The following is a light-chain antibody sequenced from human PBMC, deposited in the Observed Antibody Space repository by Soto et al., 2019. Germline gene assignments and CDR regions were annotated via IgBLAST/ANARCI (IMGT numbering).Light chain of an antibody. CDR2: HAS. Sequence: IQLTQSPTTLPASVGDRVTLTSRASESISNWLAWYQQRPGTAPKLLIYHASILETAVPSRFSGNGSGTEFTLTISSLQPGDFATYYCQQYRTYSFGQGSRVEIK. CDR3: QQYRTYS. J-gene: IGKJ1*01. V-gene: IGKV1-5*01. CDR1: ESISNW.